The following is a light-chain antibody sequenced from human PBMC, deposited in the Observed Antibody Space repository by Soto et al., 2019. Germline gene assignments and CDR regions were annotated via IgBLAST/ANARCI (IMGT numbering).Light chain of an antibody. CDR2: KAS. CDR1: HSISRW. V-gene: IGKV1-5*03. Sequence: DIQMTQSPSALSASVGDRVTITCRASHSISRWLSLYQQKPGKAPKLLIYKASSLESGVPSRFSGSGSGTDFILAISSLQPDDFATYYCQQYINYPWTCGQGTKV. CDR3: QQYINYPWT. J-gene: IGKJ1*01.